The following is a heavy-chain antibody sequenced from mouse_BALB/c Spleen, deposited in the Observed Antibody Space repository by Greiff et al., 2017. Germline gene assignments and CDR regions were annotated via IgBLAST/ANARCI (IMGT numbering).Heavy chain of an antibody. Sequence: VQLKESGAELVRPGALVKLSCKASGFNIKDYYMHWVKQRPEQGLEWIGWIDPENGNTIYDPKFQGKASITADTSSNTAYLQLSSLTSEDTAVYYCAPLTFDYWGQGTTLTVAS. V-gene: IGHV14-1*02. CDR2: IDPENGNT. CDR1: GFNIKDYY. J-gene: IGHJ2*01. D-gene: IGHD4-1*01. CDR3: APLTFDY.